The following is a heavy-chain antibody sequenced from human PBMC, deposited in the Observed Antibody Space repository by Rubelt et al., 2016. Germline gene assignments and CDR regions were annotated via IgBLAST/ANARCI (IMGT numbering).Heavy chain of an antibody. V-gene: IGHV4-59*08. Sequence: QVQLQESGPGLVKPSETLSLTCTVSGGSISSYYWSWIRQPPGKGLEWIGYISYSGSTNYNPSLKGRVTISVDTSKNQFSLKLSSVTAADTAVYYCARGLYYDSSGYLDWGQGTLVTVSS. D-gene: IGHD3-22*01. J-gene: IGHJ4*02. CDR1: GGSISSYY. CDR3: ARGLYYDSSGYLD. CDR2: ISYSGST.